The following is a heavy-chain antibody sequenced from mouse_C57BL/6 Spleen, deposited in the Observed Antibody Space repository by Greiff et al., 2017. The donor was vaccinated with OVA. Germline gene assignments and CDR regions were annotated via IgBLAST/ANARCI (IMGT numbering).Heavy chain of an antibody. V-gene: IGHV14-3*01. Sequence: VQLQQSVAELVRPGASVKLSCTASGFNIENTYMHWVKQRPEQGLEWIGRIDPANGNTKYAPKFQGKATITADTSSNTAYLQLSSLTSEDTAIYYCARECIYYYGSSYARDYWGQGTSVTVSS. CDR1: GFNIENTY. J-gene: IGHJ4*01. CDR3: ARECIYYYGSSYARDY. D-gene: IGHD1-1*01. CDR2: IDPANGNT.